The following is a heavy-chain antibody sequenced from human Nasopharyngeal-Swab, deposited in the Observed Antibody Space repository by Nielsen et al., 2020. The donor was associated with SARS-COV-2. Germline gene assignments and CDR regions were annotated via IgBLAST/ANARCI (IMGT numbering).Heavy chain of an antibody. CDR1: GFTFSSYS. CDR2: ISSSSSYI. J-gene: IGHJ4*02. D-gene: IGHD3-3*01. V-gene: IGHV3-21*01. CDR3: ARHLPLRFLEWLFPDYFDY. Sequence: LSLTCAASGFTFSSYSMNWVHQAPGKGLERVSSISSSSSYIYYADSVKGRFTISRDNAKNSLYLQMNSLRAEDTAVYYCARHLPLRFLEWLFPDYFDYWGQGTLVTVSS.